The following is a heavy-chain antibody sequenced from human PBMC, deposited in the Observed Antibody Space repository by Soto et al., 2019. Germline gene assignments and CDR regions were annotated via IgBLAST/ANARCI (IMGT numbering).Heavy chain of an antibody. V-gene: IGHV3-7*01. CDR3: ARERYYYGSGDY. J-gene: IGHJ4*02. Sequence: GGSLGLSCAASGFTFSSYAMSWVRQAPGKGLEWVANIKEDGSEKNYVDSVKGQFTISRDNAKNSLYLQMNSLRAEDTAVYYCARERYYYGSGDYWGQGTLVTVSS. D-gene: IGHD3-10*01. CDR1: GFTFSSYA. CDR2: IKEDGSEK.